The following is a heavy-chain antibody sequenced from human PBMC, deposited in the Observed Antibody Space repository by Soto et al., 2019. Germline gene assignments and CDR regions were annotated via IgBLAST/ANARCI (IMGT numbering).Heavy chain of an antibody. V-gene: IGHV4-34*01. CDR1: GGSFSGYQ. D-gene: IGHD1-26*01. CDR3: ARVSIVGATTFDY. CDR2: INDSGNI. Sequence: PXETLSLTCAVYGGSFSGYQWTWIRQTPGKGLEWIGEINDSGNINYNPSLKSRVTISVDTAKKQFSLKLSSVTAADTAVYYCARVSIVGATTFDYWGQGTLVTV. J-gene: IGHJ4*02.